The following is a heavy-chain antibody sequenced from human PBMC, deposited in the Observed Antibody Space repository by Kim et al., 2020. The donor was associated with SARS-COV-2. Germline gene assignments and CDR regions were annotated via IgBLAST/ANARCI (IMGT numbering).Heavy chain of an antibody. D-gene: IGHD6-6*01. V-gene: IGHV3-48*01. Sequence: DSVKGRFTISRDNTKNSLYLQMNSLRAEDTAVYYCARGWGSSAPFSNFDYWGQGTLVTVSS. CDR3: ARGWGSSAPFSNFDY. J-gene: IGHJ4*02.